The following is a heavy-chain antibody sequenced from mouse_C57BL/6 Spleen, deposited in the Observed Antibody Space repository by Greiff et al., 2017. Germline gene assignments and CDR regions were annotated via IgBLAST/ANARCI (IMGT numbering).Heavy chain of an antibody. CDR3: ARHHALYYFDY. CDR2: ISSGGSYT. CDR1: GFTFSSYG. J-gene: IGHJ2*01. Sequence: EVQVVESGGDLVKPGGSLKLSCAASGFTFSSYGMSWVRQTPDKRLEWVATISSGGSYTYYPDSVKGRFTISRDNAKNTLYLQMSSLKSEDTAMYYCARHHALYYFDYWGQGTTLTVSS. V-gene: IGHV5-6*01.